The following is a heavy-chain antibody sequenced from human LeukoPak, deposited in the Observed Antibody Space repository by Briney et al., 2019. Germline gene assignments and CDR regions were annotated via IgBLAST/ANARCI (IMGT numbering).Heavy chain of an antibody. CDR1: GGSFSGYY. D-gene: IGHD3-22*01. J-gene: IGHJ4*01. Sequence: SETLSLICAVYGGSFSGYYWTWIRQPPGKGLEWIGEINHSENTNYNPSLKSRVTVSVDTSKNQFSLKLSSVTAADTAVYYCARGDLYYYDSSGYYSFNYWGQGTLVTVSS. CDR3: ARGDLYYYDSSGYYSFNY. V-gene: IGHV4-34*01. CDR2: INHSENT.